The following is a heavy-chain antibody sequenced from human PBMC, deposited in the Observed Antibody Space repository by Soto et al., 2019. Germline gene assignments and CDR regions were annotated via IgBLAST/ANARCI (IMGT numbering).Heavy chain of an antibody. CDR3: ATLWGQD. J-gene: IGHJ4*02. Sequence: PSETLSLTCAVSGGSISRGGFSWSWIRQPPGKGLEWIGYIYHSGSTYYNPSLKSRVTISVDRSKNQFSLKLSSVTAADTAVYYCATLWGQDWGQGTLVTVSS. CDR1: GGSISRGGFS. CDR2: IYHSGST. V-gene: IGHV4-30-2*01. D-gene: IGHD3-10*01.